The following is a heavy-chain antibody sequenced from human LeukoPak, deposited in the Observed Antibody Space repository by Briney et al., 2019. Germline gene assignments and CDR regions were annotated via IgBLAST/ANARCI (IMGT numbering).Heavy chain of an antibody. J-gene: IGHJ6*04. CDR3: ARGYDILTGYYVDYYYYGMDV. Sequence: SQTLSLTCALSGDSVSSNSAAWDWIRQSPSRGLEWLGRTYYRSKWYNDYAVSVNSRITINPDTSKNHFSLQPNSVTPEETAVYYCARGYDILTGYYVDYYYYGMDVWGKGTTVTVSS. CDR2: TYYRSKWYN. V-gene: IGHV6-1*01. CDR1: GDSVSSNSAA. D-gene: IGHD3-9*01.